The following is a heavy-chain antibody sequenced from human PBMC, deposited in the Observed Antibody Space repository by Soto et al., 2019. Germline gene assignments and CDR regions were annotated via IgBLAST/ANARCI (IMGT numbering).Heavy chain of an antibody. J-gene: IGHJ4*02. Sequence: ASVKVSCKASGYTFTSYYMHWVRQAPGQGLEWMGIINPSDGSTSYAQKFQGRVTMTRDTSTSTVYMELSSLRSEDTAVYYCARDFADRTGVDYWGQGTLVTVSS. CDR2: INPSDGST. CDR1: GYTFTSYY. CDR3: ARDFADRTGVDY. D-gene: IGHD3-10*01. V-gene: IGHV1-46*01.